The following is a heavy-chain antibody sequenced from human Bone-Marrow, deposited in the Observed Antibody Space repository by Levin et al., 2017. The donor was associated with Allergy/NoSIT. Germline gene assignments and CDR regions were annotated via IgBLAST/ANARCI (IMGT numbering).Heavy chain of an antibody. D-gene: IGHD3-9*01. CDR3: ARAYYDILTGCQYYFDY. CDR1: GGTFSSYA. V-gene: IGHV1-69*13. J-gene: IGHJ4*02. CDR2: IIPIFGTA. Sequence: ASVKVSCKASGGTFSSYAISWVRQAPGQGLEWMGGIIPIFGTANYAQKFQGRVTITADESTSTAYMELSSLRSEDTAVYYCARAYYDILTGCQYYFDYWGQGTLVTVSS.